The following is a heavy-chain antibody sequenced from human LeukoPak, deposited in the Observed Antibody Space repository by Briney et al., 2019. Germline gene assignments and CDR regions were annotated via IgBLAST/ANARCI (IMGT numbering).Heavy chain of an antibody. D-gene: IGHD4-17*01. Sequence: GASVKVSCKASGYTFTSYGISWVRQAPGQGLEWMGWISAYNGNTNYAQKLQGRVTMTTDTSTSTAYMELRSLRSDDTAVYYCARDYGGIDYYYGMDVWGQGTTVTVSS. CDR3: ARDYGGIDYYYGMDV. V-gene: IGHV1-18*01. CDR1: GYTFTSYG. J-gene: IGHJ6*02. CDR2: ISAYNGNT.